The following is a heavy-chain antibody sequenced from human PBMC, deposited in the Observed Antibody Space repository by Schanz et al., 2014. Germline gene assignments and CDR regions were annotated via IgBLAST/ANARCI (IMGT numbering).Heavy chain of an antibody. J-gene: IGHJ4*02. CDR3: ARDREYCSGGSYLTCDY. D-gene: IGHD2-15*01. Sequence: EVQLVESGGGFVQPGGPLGLSCVVSGFTVSSDHMSWVRQAPGQGLEWVSAISGSAGSTYYAGYVKGRFSISRDYSKNTLYLQMNTLRAEDTAVYYCARDREYCSGGSYLTCDYWGQGTLVTVSS. CDR2: ISGSAGST. CDR1: GFTVSSDH. V-gene: IGHV3-23*04.